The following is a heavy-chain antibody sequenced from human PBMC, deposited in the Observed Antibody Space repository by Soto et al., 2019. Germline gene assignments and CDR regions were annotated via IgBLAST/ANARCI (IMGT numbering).Heavy chain of an antibody. Sequence: QVQLVQSGAEEKKPGATVKVSCKASGYTFTSYAMDWVRQAPGQRLEWMGWINAGNGNTKYSQKSQGRVTITRDTSASTAYMELSSLRSEDTAVYYCAREFPLWFDPWGQGTLVTVSS. CDR1: GYTFTSYA. CDR2: INAGNGNT. J-gene: IGHJ5*02. CDR3: AREFPLWFDP. V-gene: IGHV1-3*05.